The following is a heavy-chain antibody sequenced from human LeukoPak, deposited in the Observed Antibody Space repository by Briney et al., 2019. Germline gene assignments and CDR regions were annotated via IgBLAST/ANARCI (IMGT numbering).Heavy chain of an antibody. CDR2: IKQDGSEK. CDR1: GFTFSNYW. CDR3: AREGYQLAVFDY. J-gene: IGHJ4*02. D-gene: IGHD2-2*01. V-gene: IGHV3-7*01. Sequence: GGSLRLSCAASGFTFSNYWMSWVRQAPGKGLEWVANIKQDGSEKYYVDSVKGRFTISRDNAKNSLDLQMNSLRAEDTAVYYCAREGYQLAVFDYWGQGTLVTVSS.